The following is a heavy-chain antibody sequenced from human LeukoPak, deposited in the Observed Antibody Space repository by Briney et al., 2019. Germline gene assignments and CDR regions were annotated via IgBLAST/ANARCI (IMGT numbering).Heavy chain of an antibody. CDR1: GFSLTTSGVG. V-gene: IGHV2-5*02. D-gene: IGHD5-18*01. J-gene: IGHJ4*02. CDR2: IYWDDER. CDR3: AHRRPGYKYGHFDY. Sequence: ESGPTLVNPTQTLTLTCTFSGFSLTTSGVGVGWIRQPPGKALEWLALIYWDDERRYSPSLKSRLTITKDTSKNRVVLTMTNMDPVDTATYYCAHRRPGYKYGHFDYWGQGTLVTVSS.